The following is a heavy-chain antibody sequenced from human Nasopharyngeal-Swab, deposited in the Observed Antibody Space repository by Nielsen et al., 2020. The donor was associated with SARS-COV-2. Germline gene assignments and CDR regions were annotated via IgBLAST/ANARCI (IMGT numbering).Heavy chain of an antibody. J-gene: IGHJ4*02. CDR3: ARGVATDASARQNPHFDY. D-gene: IGHD5-12*01. Sequence: WIRQPPGKGLEWIGEINHSGSTNYNPSLKSRVTISVDTSKNQFSLKLSSVTAADTAVYYCARGVATDASARQNPHFDYWGQGTLVTVSS. CDR2: INHSGST. V-gene: IGHV4-34*01.